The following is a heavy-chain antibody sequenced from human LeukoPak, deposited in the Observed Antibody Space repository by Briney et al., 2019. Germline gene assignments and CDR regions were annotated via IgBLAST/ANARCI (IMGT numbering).Heavy chain of an antibody. D-gene: IGHD3-22*01. V-gene: IGHV4-34*01. CDR1: GGSFSGYY. Sequence: SETLSLTCAVYGGSFSGYYWSRIRQPPRKGLEWIGEINHSGSTNYNPSLKSRVTISVDTSKNQFSLKLSSVTAADTAVYYCARGVGRITMIVVVAWTDYYFDYWGQGTLVTVSS. CDR2: INHSGST. J-gene: IGHJ4*02. CDR3: ARGVGRITMIVVVAWTDYYFDY.